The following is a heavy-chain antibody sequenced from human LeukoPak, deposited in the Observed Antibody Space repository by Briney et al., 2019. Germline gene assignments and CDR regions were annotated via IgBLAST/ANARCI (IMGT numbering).Heavy chain of an antibody. V-gene: IGHV4-34*01. CDR1: GGSFSGYF. J-gene: IGHJ4*02. D-gene: IGHD3-10*01. Sequence: PSETLSLTCGVYGGSFSGYFWSWIREPPGKGLEWIGEINHSGSINYNPSLKGRVPISVDTSKKQFSLNLTSVTAADTAVYYCARGGSYYYGSGDLDYWGQGTLGTVSS. CDR3: ARGGSYYYGSGDLDY. CDR2: INHSGSI.